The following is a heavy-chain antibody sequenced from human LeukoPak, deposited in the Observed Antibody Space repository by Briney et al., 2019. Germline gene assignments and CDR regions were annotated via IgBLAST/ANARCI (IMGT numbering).Heavy chain of an antibody. CDR3: ARIRCANGVCYIFDY. CDR2: IDWDDDK. Sequence: ESGPTLVNPTQTLTLTCTFSGFSLTTSGMCVSWIRQPPGKALEWLARIDWDDDKYYSTSLKTRPTISKDTSKNQVVLTMTNVDPVDTATYYCARIRCANGVCYIFDYWGQGTLVTVSS. D-gene: IGHD2-8*01. J-gene: IGHJ4*02. CDR1: GFSLTTSGMC. V-gene: IGHV2-70*11.